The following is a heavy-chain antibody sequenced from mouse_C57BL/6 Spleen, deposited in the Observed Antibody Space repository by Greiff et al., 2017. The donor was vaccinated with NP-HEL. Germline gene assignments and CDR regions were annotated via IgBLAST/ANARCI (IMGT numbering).Heavy chain of an antibody. J-gene: IGHJ2*01. CDR2: INPGSGGT. CDR3: ARSEYSNYVGY. Sequence: VQLQQSGAELVRPGTSVKVSCKASGYAFTNYLIEWVKQRPGQGLEWIGVINPGSGGTNYNEKFKGKATLTADKSSRTAYMKLSSLTSEDSAVYFCARSEYSNYVGYWGQGTTLTVSS. D-gene: IGHD2-5*01. CDR1: GYAFTNYL. V-gene: IGHV1-54*01.